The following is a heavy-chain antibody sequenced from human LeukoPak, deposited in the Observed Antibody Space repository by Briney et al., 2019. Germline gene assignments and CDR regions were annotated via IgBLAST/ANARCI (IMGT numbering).Heavy chain of an antibody. CDR3: ARKLLDYYGSGSYYDY. J-gene: IGHJ4*02. V-gene: IGHV4-61*05. Sequence: SETLSLTCTVSGGSISSSSYYWGWIRQPPGKGLEWIGYIYYSGSTNYNPSLKSRVTISVDTSKNQFSLKLSSVTAADTAVYYCARKLLDYYGSGSYYDYWGQGTLVTVSS. CDR1: GGSISSSSYY. D-gene: IGHD3-10*01. CDR2: IYYSGST.